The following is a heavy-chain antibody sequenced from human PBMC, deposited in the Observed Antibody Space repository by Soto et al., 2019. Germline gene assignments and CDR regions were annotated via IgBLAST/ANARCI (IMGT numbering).Heavy chain of an antibody. Sequence: GESLKISCKGSGYSFTSYWISWVRQMPGKGLEWMGRIDPSDSYTNYSPSFQGHVTISADKSISTAYLQWSSLKASDTAMYYCGRRNSSSWAFDPWGRGPLFTVA. J-gene: IGHJ5*02. V-gene: IGHV5-10-1*01. CDR3: GRRNSSSWAFDP. CDR2: IDPSDSYT. CDR1: GYSFTSYW. D-gene: IGHD6-13*01.